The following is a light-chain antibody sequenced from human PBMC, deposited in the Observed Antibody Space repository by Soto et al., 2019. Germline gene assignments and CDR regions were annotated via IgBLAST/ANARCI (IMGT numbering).Light chain of an antibody. Sequence: EIVLTQSPGTLSLSPGGRATLSCRASQSVSRNYLAWYQQRPGQPPRLLIYGASSRSTGIPDKFSGSGSGTDFTLTITTLEPEDFAVYYCQQYGSSPPYTFGQGTRLEIK. J-gene: IGKJ2*01. V-gene: IGKV3-20*01. CDR1: QSVSRNY. CDR2: GAS. CDR3: QQYGSSPPYT.